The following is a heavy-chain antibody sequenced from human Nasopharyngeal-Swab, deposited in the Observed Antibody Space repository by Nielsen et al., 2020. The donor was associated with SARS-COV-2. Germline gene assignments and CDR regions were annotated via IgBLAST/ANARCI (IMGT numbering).Heavy chain of an antibody. CDR3: ARDQYYDSSGYYYYGMDV. D-gene: IGHD3-22*01. CDR1: GFTFSSYW. CDR2: IKQDGSEK. V-gene: IGHV3-7*01. Sequence: GGSLRLSCAASGFTFSSYWMSWVRQAPGQGLEWVANIKQDGSEKYYVDSMKGRFTISRDNAKNSLYLQMNSLRAEDTAVYYCARDQYYDSSGYYYYGMDVWGQGTTVTVSS. J-gene: IGHJ6*02.